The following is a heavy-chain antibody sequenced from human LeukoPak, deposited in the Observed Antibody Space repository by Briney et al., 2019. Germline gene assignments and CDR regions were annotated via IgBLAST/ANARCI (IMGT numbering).Heavy chain of an antibody. J-gene: IGHJ4*02. CDR2: IYYSGST. CDR1: GGSISSGGYY. CDR3: ARVRGSLLVL. D-gene: IGHD2-15*01. Sequence: SQTLSLTCTVSGGSISSGGYYWSWIRQHSGKGLEWIGYIYYSGSTYYNPPLKSRVTISVDTSKNQFSLKLSSVTAADTAVYYCARVRGSLLVLWGQGTLVTVSS. V-gene: IGHV4-31*03.